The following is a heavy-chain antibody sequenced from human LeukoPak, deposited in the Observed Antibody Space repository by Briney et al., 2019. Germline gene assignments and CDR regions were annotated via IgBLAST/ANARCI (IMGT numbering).Heavy chain of an antibody. CDR1: GYTFTSYD. Sequence: ASVKVSCKASGYTFTSYDINWVRQATGQGLEWMGWMNPNSGNTGYAQKFQGRVTITTDESTSTAYMELSSLRSEDTAVYHCAADYGGNWIYFDYWGQGTLVTVSS. J-gene: IGHJ4*02. CDR2: MNPNSGNT. V-gene: IGHV1-8*03. CDR3: AADYGGNWIYFDY. D-gene: IGHD4-23*01.